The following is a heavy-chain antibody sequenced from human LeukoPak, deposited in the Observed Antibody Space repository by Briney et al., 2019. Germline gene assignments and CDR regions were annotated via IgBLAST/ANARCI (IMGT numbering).Heavy chain of an antibody. Sequence: GGSLRLSCGASGFTFSTYAMSWVRQAPGKGLDWVSTISDGGSDTHYADSVKGRFTISRDDSKNTLYLQMNSLRAEDTAVYYCAKALYGDYGRFDYWGQGTLVTVSS. J-gene: IGHJ4*02. D-gene: IGHD4-17*01. CDR1: GFTFSTYA. CDR2: ISDGGSDT. V-gene: IGHV3-23*01. CDR3: AKALYGDYGRFDY.